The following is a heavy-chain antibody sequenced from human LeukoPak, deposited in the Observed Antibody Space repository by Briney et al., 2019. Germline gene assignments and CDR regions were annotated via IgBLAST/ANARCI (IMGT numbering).Heavy chain of an antibody. V-gene: IGHV1-2*02. Sequence: ASVKVSCKASGYTFTGYYMHWVRQAPGQGLEWMGWIDPNSGGTNYAQKFQGRVTMTRDTSISTAYMELSRLRSDDTAVYYCARVPNIVVVPAAMDRWFDPWGQGTLVTVSS. CDR3: ARVPNIVVVPAAMDRWFDP. CDR1: GYTFTGYY. D-gene: IGHD2-2*01. J-gene: IGHJ5*02. CDR2: IDPNSGGT.